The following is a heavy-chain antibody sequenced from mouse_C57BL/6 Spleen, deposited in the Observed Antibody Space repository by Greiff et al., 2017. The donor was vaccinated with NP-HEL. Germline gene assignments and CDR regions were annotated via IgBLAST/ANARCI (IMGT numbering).Heavy chain of an antibody. CDR2: ISSGSSTI. D-gene: IGHD1-2*01. Sequence: EVKLMESGGGLVKPGGSLKLSCAASGFTFSDYGMHWVRQAPEQGLEWVAYISSGSSTIYYADTVKGRFTISRDNAKNTLFLQMTSLRSEDTAMYYCARRRLPDWYFDVWGTGTTVTVSS. CDR3: ARRRLPDWYFDV. CDR1: GFTFSDYG. J-gene: IGHJ1*03. V-gene: IGHV5-17*01.